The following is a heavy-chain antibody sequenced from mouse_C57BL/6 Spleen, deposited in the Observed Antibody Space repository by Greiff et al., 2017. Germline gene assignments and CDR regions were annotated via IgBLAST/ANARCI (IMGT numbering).Heavy chain of an antibody. V-gene: IGHV5-12*01. CDR3: ASLLGAY. CDR1: GFTCSDYY. CDR2: ISNGGGST. J-gene: IGHJ3*01. D-gene: IGHD2-10*01. Sequence: EVMLVESGGGLVQPGGSLKLSCAASGFTCSDYYMYWVRQTPEKRLEWVAYISNGGGSTYYPDTVKGRFTISRDNAKNTLYLQMSRLKSEDTDMYYCASLLGAYWGQGTLVTVSA.